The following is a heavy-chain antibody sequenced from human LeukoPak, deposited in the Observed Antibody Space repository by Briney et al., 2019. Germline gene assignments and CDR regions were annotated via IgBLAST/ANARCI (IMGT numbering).Heavy chain of an antibody. CDR1: GFSFDDYA. D-gene: IGHD5-18*01. V-gene: IGHV3-43*02. J-gene: IGHJ6*02. CDR2: ISGDSHST. CDR3: ARDTEGYIYGYYYYGMDV. Sequence: GGSLRLSCAASGFSFDDYAMHWVRQAPGKGLEWVSLISGDSHSTFYADSVKGRFTISRDNSKNSLYLQMNSLRNDDTVLYYCARDTEGYIYGYYYYGMDVWGQGTTVTVSS.